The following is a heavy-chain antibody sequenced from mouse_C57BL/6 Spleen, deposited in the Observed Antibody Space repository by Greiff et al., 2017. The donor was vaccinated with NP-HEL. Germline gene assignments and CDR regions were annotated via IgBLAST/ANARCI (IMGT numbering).Heavy chain of an antibody. V-gene: IGHV1-82*01. CDR2: IYPGDGDT. CDR1: GYAFSSSW. J-gene: IGHJ4*01. Sequence: QVQLQQSGPELVKPGASVKISCKASGYAFSSSWMNWVKQRPGKGLEWIGRIYPGDGDTNYNGKFKGKATLTADKSSSTAYMQLSSLTSEDSAVYVCAREEDYGAMDYWGQGTSVTVSS. CDR3: AREEDYGAMDY.